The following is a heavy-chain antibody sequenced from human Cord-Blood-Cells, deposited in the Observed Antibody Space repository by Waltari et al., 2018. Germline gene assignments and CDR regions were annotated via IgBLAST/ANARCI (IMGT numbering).Heavy chain of an antibody. D-gene: IGHD3-3*01. CDR1: GFTFSSHA. V-gene: IGHV3-23*01. Sequence: EVQLLESGGGLVQPGGSLRLSCAASGFTFSSHAMSWVRQAPGKGLEWVSALSGSAGSTYYADSVKGRFTMSRDNSKNTLYLQMNSPRAEHTAVYYCACITIFGVVIHAFDLWGQGTIVTVSS. J-gene: IGHJ3*01. CDR2: LSGSAGST. CDR3: ACITIFGVVIHAFDL.